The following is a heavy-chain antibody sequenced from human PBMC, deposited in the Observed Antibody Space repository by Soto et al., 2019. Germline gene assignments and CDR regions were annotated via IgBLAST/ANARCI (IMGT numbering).Heavy chain of an antibody. CDR3: AKGLQSYGDYDYYCYGMDV. D-gene: IGHD4-17*01. V-gene: IGHV3-30*18. CDR1: GFTFSTYG. Sequence: QVQLVESGGGEVQPGRSLTISCAASGFTFSTYGMHWVRQTPGKGLEWVAVISYDGTNKFYSDSVKGRFTISRDNFKNTPTLQMNSLRADDTADYSCAKGLQSYGDYDYYCYGMDVWGLGTRVTVSS. J-gene: IGHJ6*02. CDR2: ISYDGTNK.